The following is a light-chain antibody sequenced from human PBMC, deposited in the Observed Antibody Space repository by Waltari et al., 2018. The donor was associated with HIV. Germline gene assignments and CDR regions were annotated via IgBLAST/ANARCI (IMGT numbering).Light chain of an antibody. Sequence: QSALTQPPSASGSPGQSVTISCTGTSSDVGGYNYVSWYQQHPGKAPKLMIYGVNKRPSGVTDRFSGSKSGNTASLTVSGLQAEDEAEYYCSSYAGSNNVVFGGGTKLTVL. V-gene: IGLV2-8*01. CDR3: SSYAGSNNVV. CDR1: SSDVGGYNY. J-gene: IGLJ2*01. CDR2: GVN.